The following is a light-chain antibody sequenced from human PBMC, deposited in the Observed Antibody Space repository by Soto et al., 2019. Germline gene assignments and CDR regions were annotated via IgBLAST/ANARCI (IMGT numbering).Light chain of an antibody. J-gene: IGKJ5*01. CDR2: AAS. Sequence: EIVLKQSPGTLSLSPGERATLSGRASQSVSSSHLACYQHKPGQAPRLLIYAASSRATGSPARFSGGGSGTDFSLTISSLEPEDFAVYYCQQYGYSPITFGQGTRLDSK. CDR3: QQYGYSPIT. CDR1: QSVSSSH. V-gene: IGKV3-20*01.